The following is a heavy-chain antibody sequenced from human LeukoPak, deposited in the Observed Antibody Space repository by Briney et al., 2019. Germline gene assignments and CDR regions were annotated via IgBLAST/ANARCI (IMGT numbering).Heavy chain of an antibody. D-gene: IGHD3-10*01. CDR1: GGSISSSSYY. CDR2: FYYGGST. V-gene: IGHV4-39*07. CDR3: ARGPYYYGSGTYADHYYYYYGMDV. Sequence: SETLSLTCTVSGGSISSSSYYWAWIRQPPGKGLEWIGTFYYGGSTYHNPSLKSRVTISVDTSKNQFSLKLSSVTAADTAVYYCARGPYYYGSGTYADHYYYYYGMDVWGQGTTVTVSS. J-gene: IGHJ6*02.